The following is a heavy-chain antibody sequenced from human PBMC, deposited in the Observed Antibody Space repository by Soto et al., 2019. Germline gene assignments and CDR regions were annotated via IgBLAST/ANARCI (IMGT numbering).Heavy chain of an antibody. Sequence: SETLSLTCTVSGGSISSGDYYWSWIRQPPGKGLEWIGYIYYSGSTYYNPSLKSRVTISVDTSKNQFSLKLSSVTAADTAVYYCARDPLRRCSGGSCSAWGQGTLVTVSS. CDR3: ARDPLRRCSGGSCSA. V-gene: IGHV4-30-4*01. J-gene: IGHJ5*02. CDR2: IYYSGST. CDR1: GGSISSGDYY. D-gene: IGHD2-15*01.